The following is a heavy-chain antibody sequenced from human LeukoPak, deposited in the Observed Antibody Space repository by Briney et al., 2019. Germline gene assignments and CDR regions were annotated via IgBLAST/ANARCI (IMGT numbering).Heavy chain of an antibody. CDR1: GYTFTSYY. CDR3: ARDHRVYFDY. Sequence: ASVKVSCKASGYTFTSYYMHWVRQAPGQGLEWMGLINPTGGSTGYAQKFQGRVTMTRDMSTSTAYMELRGLRSDDTAVYYCARDHRVYFDYWGQGTLVTVSS. CDR2: INPTGGST. D-gene: IGHD6-13*01. J-gene: IGHJ4*02. V-gene: IGHV1-46*01.